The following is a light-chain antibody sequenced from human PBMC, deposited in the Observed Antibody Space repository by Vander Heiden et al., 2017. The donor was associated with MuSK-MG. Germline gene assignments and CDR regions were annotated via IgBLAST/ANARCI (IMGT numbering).Light chain of an antibody. CDR3: QQDYNLLIT. J-gene: IGKJ5*01. CDR1: QDISNY. CDR2: DAS. Sequence: DLQMTQSPSSLSASVGDRVTITCQASQDISNYLNWYQQKPGKAPKLLIYDASNLETGVPSRFSGSGSGTDFTFTISSLQPEDIATYYCQQDYNLLITFGQGTQMEIK. V-gene: IGKV1-33*01.